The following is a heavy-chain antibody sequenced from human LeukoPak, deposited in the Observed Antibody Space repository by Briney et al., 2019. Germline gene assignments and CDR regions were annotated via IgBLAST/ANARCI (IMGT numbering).Heavy chain of an antibody. D-gene: IGHD5-12*01. V-gene: IGHV1-8*01. Sequence: PWASVKVSCKASGYTFTSYDINWVRQATGQGLEWMGWMNPNSGNTGYAQRFQGRVTMTRNTSISTAYMELSSLRSEDTAVYYCARGHVFLQWLLTSPECYFDYWGQGTLVTVSS. CDR1: GYTFTSYD. CDR3: ARGHVFLQWLLTSPECYFDY. J-gene: IGHJ4*02. CDR2: MNPNSGNT.